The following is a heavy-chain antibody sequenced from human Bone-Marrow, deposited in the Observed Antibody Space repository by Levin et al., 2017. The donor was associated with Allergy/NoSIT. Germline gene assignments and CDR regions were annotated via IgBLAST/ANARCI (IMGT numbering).Heavy chain of an antibody. V-gene: IGHV7-4-1*02. CDR3: ARDTAISRVSFRKPYSCFDP. CDR1: GYTFSSYG. D-gene: IGHD1-14*01. J-gene: IGHJ5*02. CDR2: IHTTSGDP. Sequence: ASVKVSCKASGYTFSSYGINWLRQAPGHGPEWMGWIHTTSGDPTYAPGFTGRFVFSLDTSVTTAYLQINSLKAEDTAVYYCARDTAISRVSFRKPYSCFDPWGQGTRVTVSS.